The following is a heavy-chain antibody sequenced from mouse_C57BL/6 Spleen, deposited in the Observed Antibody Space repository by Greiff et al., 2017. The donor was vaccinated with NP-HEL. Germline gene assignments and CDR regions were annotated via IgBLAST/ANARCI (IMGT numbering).Heavy chain of an antibody. J-gene: IGHJ1*03. CDR1: GFTFSSYA. CDR2: ISDGGSYT. CDR3: ARDRRDGSYWYFDV. V-gene: IGHV5-4*01. Sequence: EVHLVESGGGLVKPGGSLKLSCAASGFTFSSYAMSWVRQTPEKRLEWVATISDGGSYTYYPDNVKGRFTISRDNAKNNLYLQMSHLKSEDTAMYYCARDRRDGSYWYFDVWGTGTTVTVSS. D-gene: IGHD2-3*01.